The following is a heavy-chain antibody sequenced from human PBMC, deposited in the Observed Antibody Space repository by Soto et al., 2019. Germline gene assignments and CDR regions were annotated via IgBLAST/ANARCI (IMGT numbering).Heavy chain of an antibody. V-gene: IGHV3-74*01. CDR1: GFTFTNYW. D-gene: IGHD2-21*01. J-gene: IGHJ6*02. CDR3: VRDSYISGYYYGMDV. Sequence: EVQLVQSGGGLVQPGGSLRLSCAASGFTFTNYWMHWFRQAPGKGLVWVSRIDIDGSTTNYADSVKGRFTIARDNAKNTRHLQMNSLRAEDTSVYFCVRDSYISGYYYGMDVWGQGTTVAVSS. CDR2: IDIDGSTT.